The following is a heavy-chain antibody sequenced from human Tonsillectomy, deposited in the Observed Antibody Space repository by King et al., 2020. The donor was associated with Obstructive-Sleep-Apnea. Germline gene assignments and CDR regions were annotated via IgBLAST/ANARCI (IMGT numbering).Heavy chain of an antibody. V-gene: IGHV4-59*08. D-gene: IGHD4/OR15-4a*01. CDR2: MYYSGNT. Sequence: QLQESGPGLVKPSETLSLTCTVSCDSINNYYWSWIRQPPGKGLELIGYMYYSGNTNYNPSLKSRVTISADTSKIQFSLRLSSVTAADPAVYYCARHRGVEDYGGYGDYFDYWGQGTLVTVSS. CDR3: ARHRGVEDYGGYGDYFDY. CDR1: CDSINNYY. J-gene: IGHJ4*02.